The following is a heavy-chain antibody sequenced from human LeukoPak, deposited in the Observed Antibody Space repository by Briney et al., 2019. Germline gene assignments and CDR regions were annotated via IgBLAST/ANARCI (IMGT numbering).Heavy chain of an antibody. Sequence: GGSLRLSCAASGFPFSSYWMSWVRQAPGKGLEWVANIKQDGSDKYYVDSVKGRFTIPRDNAKNSLYLQLNSLRADDTAVYYCARLTGTTGFDYWGQGTLVTVSS. CDR2: IKQDGSDK. D-gene: IGHD1-1*01. CDR1: GFPFSSYW. V-gene: IGHV3-7*01. J-gene: IGHJ4*02. CDR3: ARLTGTTGFDY.